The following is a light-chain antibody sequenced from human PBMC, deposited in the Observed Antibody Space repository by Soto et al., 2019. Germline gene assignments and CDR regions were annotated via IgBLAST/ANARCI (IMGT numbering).Light chain of an antibody. CDR2: KAS. V-gene: IGKV1-5*03. CDR1: QSISSW. Sequence: DIQMTQSPSTLPASVGDRVTITCRASQSISSWLAWYQQKPGKAPKLLIYKASSLESGVPSRFSGSGSGTEFTLTISSLQTDDFATYYCQQFNNYPWTFGQGTKVDIK. J-gene: IGKJ1*01. CDR3: QQFNNYPWT.